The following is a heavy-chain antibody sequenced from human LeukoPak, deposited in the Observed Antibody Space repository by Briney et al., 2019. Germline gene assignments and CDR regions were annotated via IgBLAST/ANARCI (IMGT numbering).Heavy chain of an antibody. Sequence: GGSLRPSCAPSAFTFIDYYISWVRQAPGEWIDWDSYIRSGSSYTNYADSVKGRFTISRDNAKNSLYQQMDSLRAEDAAVYYWARGSGHYSYFDHWGQGTLVTVSS. CDR3: ARGSGHYSYFDH. CDR1: AFTFIDYY. V-gene: IGHV3-11*05. J-gene: IGHJ4*02. D-gene: IGHD3-22*01. CDR2: IRSGSSYT.